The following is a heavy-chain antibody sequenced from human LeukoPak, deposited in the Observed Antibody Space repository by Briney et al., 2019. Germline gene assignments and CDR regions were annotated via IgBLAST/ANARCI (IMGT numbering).Heavy chain of an antibody. Sequence: PSETLSLTCAVYGGSFSGYYWSWIRQPPGKGLEWIGEINHSGSTNYNPSLKSRVTISVDTSKNQFSLKLSSVTAADTAVYYCARGPTIFGVVTHPQKYFDYWGQGTLVTVSS. CDR2: INHSGST. CDR1: GGSFSGYY. CDR3: ARGPTIFGVVTHPQKYFDY. D-gene: IGHD3-3*01. J-gene: IGHJ4*02. V-gene: IGHV4-34*01.